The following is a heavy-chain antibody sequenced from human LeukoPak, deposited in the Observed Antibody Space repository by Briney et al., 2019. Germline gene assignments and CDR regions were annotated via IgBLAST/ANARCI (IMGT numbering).Heavy chain of an antibody. D-gene: IGHD6-13*01. J-gene: IGHJ5*02. CDR1: GGSISSSNW. CDR3: AREYRSSWYLNWFDP. CDR2: IYNSGST. V-gene: IGHV4-4*02. Sequence: PSETLSLTCAVSGGSISSSNWWSWVRQPPGKGLEWIGSIYNSGSTYYNPSLKSRVTISIDTSKNQFSLKLSSVTAADTAVYYCAREYRSSWYLNWFDPWGQGTLVTVSS.